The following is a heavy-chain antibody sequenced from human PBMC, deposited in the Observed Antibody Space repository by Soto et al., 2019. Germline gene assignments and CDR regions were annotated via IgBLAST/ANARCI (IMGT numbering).Heavy chain of an antibody. CDR3: ARDDSSYPKISDARYYFDY. Sequence: VGSLRLSCASSVFTFSSYAMHCVRHSPGKWLEWVAVISYDGSNKYYADSVKGRFTISRDNSKNTLYLQMNSLRAEDTAVYYCARDDSSYPKISDARYYFDYWGQGTLVTVSS. D-gene: IGHD2-21*01. V-gene: IGHV3-30-3*01. CDR2: ISYDGSNK. CDR1: VFTFSSYA. J-gene: IGHJ4*02.